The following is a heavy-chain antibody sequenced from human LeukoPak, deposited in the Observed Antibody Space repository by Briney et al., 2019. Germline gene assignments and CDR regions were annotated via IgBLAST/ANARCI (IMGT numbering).Heavy chain of an antibody. J-gene: IGHJ4*02. Sequence: SVKVSCKASGGTFSSYAISWVRQAPGQVLERMGGIIPIFGTANYAQKFQGRVTITADESTSTAYMELSSLRSEDTAVYYCARDRGYCSGGSCYSFDYWGQGTLVTVSS. CDR3: ARDRGYCSGGSCYSFDY. D-gene: IGHD2-15*01. CDR2: IIPIFGTA. CDR1: GGTFSSYA. V-gene: IGHV1-69*13.